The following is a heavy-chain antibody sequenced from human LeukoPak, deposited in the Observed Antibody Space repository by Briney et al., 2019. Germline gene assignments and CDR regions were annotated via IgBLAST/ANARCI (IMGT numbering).Heavy chain of an antibody. Sequence: ASVKVSCTASGYTFTGYYMHWVRQAPGQGLEWMGWINPNSGGTNYAQKFQGRVTMTRDTSISTAYMELSRLRSDDTAVYYCARDPRALTYYFDYWGQGTLVTVSS. CDR3: ARDPRALTYYFDY. CDR2: INPNSGGT. J-gene: IGHJ4*02. CDR1: GYTFTGYY. V-gene: IGHV1-2*02.